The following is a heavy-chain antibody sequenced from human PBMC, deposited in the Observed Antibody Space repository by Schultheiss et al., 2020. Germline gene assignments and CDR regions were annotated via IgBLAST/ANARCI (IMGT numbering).Heavy chain of an antibody. J-gene: IGHJ6*02. Sequence: SGPTLVKPTQTLTLTCTFSGFSLSTSGVGVGWIRQPPGKALEWLALIYWNDDKRYSPSLKSRLTITKDTSKNQVVLTMTNMDPVDTATYYCAHIIAARSGYGMDVWGQGTTVTVSS. D-gene: IGHD6-6*01. CDR1: GFSLSTSGVG. V-gene: IGHV2-5*01. CDR2: IYWNDDK. CDR3: AHIIAARSGYGMDV.